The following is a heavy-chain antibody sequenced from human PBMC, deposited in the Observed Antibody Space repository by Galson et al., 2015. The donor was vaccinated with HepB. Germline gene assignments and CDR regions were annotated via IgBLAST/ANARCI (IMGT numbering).Heavy chain of an antibody. D-gene: IGHD1-14*01. CDR2: ISSSSSYT. J-gene: IGHJ4*02. CDR1: GFTFSDYY. CDR3: ASAGTPYYFDY. V-gene: IGHV3-11*06. Sequence: SLRLSCAASGFTFSDYYMSWIRQAPGKGLEWVSYISSSSSYTNYADSVKGRFTISRDNAKNSLYLQMNSLGAEDTAVYYCASAGTPYYFDYWGQGTLVTVSS.